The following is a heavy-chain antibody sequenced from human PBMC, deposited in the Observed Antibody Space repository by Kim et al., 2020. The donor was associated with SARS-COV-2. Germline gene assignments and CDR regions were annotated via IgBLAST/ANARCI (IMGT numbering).Heavy chain of an antibody. CDR1: GYTFTSYA. D-gene: IGHD3-10*01. CDR3: ARVGITMVRGVIISRRGWFGP. V-gene: IGHV7-4-1*02. Sequence: ASVKVSCKASGYTFTSYAMNWVRQAPGQGLEWMGWINTNTGNPTYAQGFTGRFVFSLDTSVSTAYLQISSLKAEDTAVYYCARVGITMVRGVIISRRGWFGPSGQGTLGTVSS. J-gene: IGHJ5*02. CDR2: INTNTGNP.